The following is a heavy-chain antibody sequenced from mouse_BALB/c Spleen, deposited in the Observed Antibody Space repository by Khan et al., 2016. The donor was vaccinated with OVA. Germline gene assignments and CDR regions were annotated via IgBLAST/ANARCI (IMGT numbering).Heavy chain of an antibody. CDR1: GYTFTSYD. D-gene: IGHD2-14*01. CDR2: MFPGDGST. CDR3: ARGGYGGFAY. Sequence: QVQLQQSGAELVKPGASVKLSCKASGYTFTSYDINWVRQRPEQGLEWIGWMFPGDGSTKYNENFKGKAKLTTDKSSSTAYMQLRRLTSEDSGAYFCARGGYGGFAYWGQGTLVTVSA. V-gene: IGHV1-85*01. J-gene: IGHJ3*01.